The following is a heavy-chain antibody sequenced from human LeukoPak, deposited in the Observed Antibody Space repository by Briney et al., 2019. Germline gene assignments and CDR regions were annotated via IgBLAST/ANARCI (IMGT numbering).Heavy chain of an antibody. CDR2: SYSGGST. J-gene: IGHJ4*02. CDR3: ARDGYYYDSSGYQPIDY. D-gene: IGHD3-22*01. CDR1: GFTVSSNY. Sequence: GGSLRLSCAAYGFTVSSNYMSWVRQAPGKGLEWVSVSYSGGSTYYADSVKGRFTISRDNSKNTLYLQMNSLRAEDTAVYYCARDGYYYDSSGYQPIDYWGQGTLVTVSS. V-gene: IGHV3-66*02.